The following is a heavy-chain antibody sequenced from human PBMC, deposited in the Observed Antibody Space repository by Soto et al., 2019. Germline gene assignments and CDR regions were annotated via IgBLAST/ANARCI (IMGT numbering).Heavy chain of an antibody. J-gene: IGHJ4*02. CDR3: ARELNTESSAYYSFAF. V-gene: IGHV1-18*01. D-gene: IGHD3-22*01. Sequence: QVQLVQSGPEVKMPGASVKVSCKTSGYIFTAYGLAWLRQAPGQRPEWMGWVSTNDDRTNYAQKFQGRVTTTTDRSTTTTSMELRSLRPDDTAVYYCARELNTESSAYYSFAFWGQGTLGTVSS. CDR1: GYIFTAYG. CDR2: VSTNDDRT.